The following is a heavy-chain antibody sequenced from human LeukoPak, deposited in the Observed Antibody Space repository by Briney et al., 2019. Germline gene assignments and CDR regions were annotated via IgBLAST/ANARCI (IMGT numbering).Heavy chain of an antibody. CDR1: GGSVSSVSSY. Sequence: SETLSLTCTVSGGSVSSVSSYWSWIRQPPGKGLEWIGYIYYSGSTNYNPSVKSRITISVDTSKNQFSLKLSSVTAADTAVYYCASGYYYDSSGYYLPWGQGTLVTVSS. CDR2: IYYSGST. D-gene: IGHD3-22*01. V-gene: IGHV4-61*01. CDR3: ASGYYYDSSGYYLP. J-gene: IGHJ5*02.